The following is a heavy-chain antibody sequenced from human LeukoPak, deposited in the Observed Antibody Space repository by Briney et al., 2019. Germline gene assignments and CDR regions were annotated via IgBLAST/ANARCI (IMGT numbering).Heavy chain of an antibody. CDR3: ARDQSYSGSYRFDY. Sequence: PGGSLRLSCAASGFTFSSYSMNWVRQAPGKGLEWVSYISSSSSTIYYADSVKGRFTISRDNAKNSLYLQMNSLRAEDTAVYYCARDQSYSGSYRFDYWGQGTLVTVSS. CDR1: GFTFSSYS. CDR2: ISSSSSTI. V-gene: IGHV3-48*04. J-gene: IGHJ4*02. D-gene: IGHD1-26*01.